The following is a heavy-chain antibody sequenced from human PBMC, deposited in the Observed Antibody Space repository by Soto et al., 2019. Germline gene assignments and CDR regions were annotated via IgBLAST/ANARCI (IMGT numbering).Heavy chain of an antibody. CDR1: GGSFSGYY. J-gene: IGHJ4*02. Sequence: QVQLQQWGAGLLKPSETLSLTCAVYGGSFSGYYWSWIRQPPGKGLEWIGEINHSGSTNYNPSLKSRVTISVETSKNQFSLKLSSVTAADTAVYYCARGNRFKAAAGTHSSGWKYYFDYWGQGTLVTVSS. D-gene: IGHD6-13*01. CDR3: ARGNRFKAAAGTHSSGWKYYFDY. V-gene: IGHV4-34*01. CDR2: INHSGST.